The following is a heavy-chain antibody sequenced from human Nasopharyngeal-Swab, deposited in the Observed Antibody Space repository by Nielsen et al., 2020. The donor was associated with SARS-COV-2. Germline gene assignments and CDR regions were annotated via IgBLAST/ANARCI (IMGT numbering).Heavy chain of an antibody. CDR3: ARDLGGGYCTTINCLGS. CDR1: GFIVSSTY. V-gene: IGHV3-53*01. D-gene: IGHD2-8*01. CDR2: TEIGGIT. Sequence: GGSLRLSCAVSGFIVSSTYTSWVRQAPGKGLEWVSVTEIGGITHYADSVKGRFTISRDSSTNTLYLQMNSLRVEDTAVYYCARDLGGGYCTTINCLGSWGQGTLVTVSS. J-gene: IGHJ1*01.